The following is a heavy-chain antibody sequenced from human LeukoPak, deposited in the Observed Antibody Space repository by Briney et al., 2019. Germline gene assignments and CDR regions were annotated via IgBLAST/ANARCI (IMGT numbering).Heavy chain of an antibody. CDR1: GFTFNNYA. CDR3: ARDVSGGYNWRGPFDY. CDR2: ISSSGSTI. J-gene: IGHJ4*02. Sequence: GGSLRLSCAASGFTFNNYAMGWARQAPGKGLARVSYISSSGSTIYYADSVKGRFTISRDNAKNSLYLQMNSLRAEDTAVYYCARDVSGGYNWRGPFDYWGQGTLVTVSS. D-gene: IGHD5-24*01. V-gene: IGHV3-11*01.